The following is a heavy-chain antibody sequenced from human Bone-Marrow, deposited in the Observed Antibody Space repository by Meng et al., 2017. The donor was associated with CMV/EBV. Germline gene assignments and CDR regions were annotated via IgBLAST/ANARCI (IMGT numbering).Heavy chain of an antibody. CDR3: ARGDYGDDY. D-gene: IGHD4-17*01. CDR1: GGSFSGYY. CDR2: INHSGST. J-gene: IGHJ4*02. Sequence: SETLSLTCAVYGGSFSGYYWSWIRQPPGKGLEWIGEINHSGSTNYNPTLKSRVTISVDTSKNQFSLKLSSVTAADTAVYYCARGDYGDDYWGQGTLVTVSS. V-gene: IGHV4-34*01.